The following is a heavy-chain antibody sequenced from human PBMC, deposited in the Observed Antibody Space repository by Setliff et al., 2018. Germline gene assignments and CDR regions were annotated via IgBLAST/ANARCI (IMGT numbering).Heavy chain of an antibody. D-gene: IGHD5-18*01. CDR3: ARAPSVELVTIRTNSWFTY. V-gene: IGHV1-18*01. Sequence: WASVKVSCKASGYTFRNYAFAWVRQAPGQGLEWVGWISVYSGDTNYAQKFQGRVTLTTDTSTSTVYMELRSLTSDDSAFYYCARAPSVELVTIRTNSWFTYWGQGTLVTVSS. CDR2: ISVYSGDT. CDR1: GYTFRNYA. J-gene: IGHJ4*02.